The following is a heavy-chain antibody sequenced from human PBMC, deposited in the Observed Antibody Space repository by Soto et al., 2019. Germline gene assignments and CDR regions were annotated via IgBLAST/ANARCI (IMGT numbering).Heavy chain of an antibody. V-gene: IGHV3-21*01. CDR2: ITSGSSYI. J-gene: IGHJ4*02. CDR3: ARSSFDY. CDR1: GFTFSGYT. Sequence: GGSLRLSCAASGFTFSGYTMNWVRQAPGKGLEWVSSITSGSSYIYYADSVKGRLTISRDNAKNSLYLQINSLRAEDTAMYYCARSSFDYWGQGNLVTVSS.